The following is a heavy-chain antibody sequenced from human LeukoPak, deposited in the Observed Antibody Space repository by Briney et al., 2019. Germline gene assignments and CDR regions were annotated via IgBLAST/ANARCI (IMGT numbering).Heavy chain of an antibody. CDR3: VKDNPLDY. J-gene: IGHJ4*02. V-gene: IGHV3-21*01. CDR1: GFTFSSYS. D-gene: IGHD1-14*01. Sequence: GGSLRLSCAASGFTFSSYSMNWVRQAPGKGLEWVSSISSSSSYIYYADSVKGRFTISRDNSKNTLYLQMNSLRAEDTAVYYCVKDNPLDYWGQGTLVIVSS. CDR2: ISSSSSYI.